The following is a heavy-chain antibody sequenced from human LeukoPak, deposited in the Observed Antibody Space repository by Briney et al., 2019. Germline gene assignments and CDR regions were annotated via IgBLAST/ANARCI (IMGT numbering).Heavy chain of an antibody. CDR1: GGSISSSSHS. CDR3: AQSLGSSNWIGNWFDS. J-gene: IGHJ5*01. V-gene: IGHV4-39*01. D-gene: IGHD6-13*01. Sequence: MSSETLSLTCTVSGGSISSSSHSWGWIRQPPGKGLEWTGSIYYTGRTYYNPSLKSRVTISVDTSKNQFSLKLSSVTAADTAVYYCAQSLGSSNWIGNWFDSWGQGTLVTVSS. CDR2: IYYTGRT.